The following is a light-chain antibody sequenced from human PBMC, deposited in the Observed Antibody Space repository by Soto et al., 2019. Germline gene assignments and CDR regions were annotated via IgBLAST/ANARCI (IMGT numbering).Light chain of an antibody. CDR1: SSDIGGYNY. CDR2: DVS. Sequence: QSALTQPASVSGSPGQSITISCTGTSSDIGGYNYVSWYQQHPGKAPKLMIYDVSNRPSGVSSRFSGSKSGNTASLTISGLQAEEEADYYCTSHTSSSTLVVFGGGTKLTFL. CDR3: TSHTSSSTLVV. V-gene: IGLV2-14*01. J-gene: IGLJ2*01.